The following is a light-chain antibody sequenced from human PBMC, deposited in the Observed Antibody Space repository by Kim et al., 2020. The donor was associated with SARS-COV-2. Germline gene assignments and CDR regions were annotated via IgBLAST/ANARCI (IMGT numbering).Light chain of an antibody. Sequence: ALGQTVRITCQGDSLRSYYASWYQQKPGQAPVLVIYGKNNRPSGVPDRFSGSSSGNTASLTITGAQAEDEADYYCNSRDSSGNHVVFGGGTQLTVL. CDR3: NSRDSSGNHVV. CDR2: GKN. J-gene: IGLJ2*01. V-gene: IGLV3-19*01. CDR1: SLRSYY.